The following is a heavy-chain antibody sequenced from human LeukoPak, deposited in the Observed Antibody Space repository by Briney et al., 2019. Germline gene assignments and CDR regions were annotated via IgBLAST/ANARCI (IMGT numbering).Heavy chain of an antibody. CDR3: ARPVVRGVITEFDP. CDR1: GGSISSSSYY. CDR2: IYYSGST. V-gene: IGHV4-39*01. Sequence: SGTLSLTCTVSGGSISSSSYYWGWIRQPPGKGLEWIGSIYYSGSTYYNPSLKSRVTISVDTSKNQFSLKLSSVTAADTAVYYCARPVVRGVITEFDPWGQGTLVTVSS. D-gene: IGHD3-10*01. J-gene: IGHJ5*02.